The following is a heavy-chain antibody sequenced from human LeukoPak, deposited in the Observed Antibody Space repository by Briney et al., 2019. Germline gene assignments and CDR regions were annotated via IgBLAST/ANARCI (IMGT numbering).Heavy chain of an antibody. CDR1: GYTFTNYG. V-gene: IGHV1-18*01. D-gene: IGHD2-2*01. CDR3: ARPSPYCSSTSCSLNLLDY. J-gene: IGHJ4*02. Sequence: GASVKVSCKASGYTFTNYGISWVRQAPGQGLEWMGWISAYNGNTNYAQKLQGRVTMTTDTSTSTAYMELRSLTSDDTAVYYCARPSPYCSSTSCSLNLLDYWGQGTLVTVSS. CDR2: ISAYNGNT.